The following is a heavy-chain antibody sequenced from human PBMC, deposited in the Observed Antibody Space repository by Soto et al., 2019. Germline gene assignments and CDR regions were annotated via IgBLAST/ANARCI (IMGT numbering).Heavy chain of an antibody. J-gene: IGHJ6*02. V-gene: IGHV3-23*01. D-gene: IGHD4-17*01. CDR1: GFTFSSYS. CDR2: ISGSGDT. Sequence: PXESLRLSCATSGFTFSSYSMTWVRQAPGKGLEWVSSISGSGDTHYADSVKGRFTVSRDNSKNTLSLQMNSLRAEDTAVYYCAKDYYSDPGYYYAMDVWGQGTTVTVSS. CDR3: AKDYYSDPGYYYAMDV.